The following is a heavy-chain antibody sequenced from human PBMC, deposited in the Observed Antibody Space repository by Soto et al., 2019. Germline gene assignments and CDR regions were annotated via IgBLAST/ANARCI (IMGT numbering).Heavy chain of an antibody. J-gene: IGHJ4*02. CDR3: ATDTDILTVPYYFDY. D-gene: IGHD3-9*01. V-gene: IGHV1-18*01. CDR2: IIAYNGNK. CDR1: GYTFASYG. Sequence: APVTASCKASGYTFASYGIRWVRQAPVQGLEWMGWIIAYNGNKSYAQKLQGRVTMTTDTSTSTAYMELRRLRSDETAVYYCATDTDILTVPYYFDYWGQGTLVTVSS.